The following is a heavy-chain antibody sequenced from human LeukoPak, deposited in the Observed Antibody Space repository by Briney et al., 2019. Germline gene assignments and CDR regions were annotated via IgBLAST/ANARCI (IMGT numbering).Heavy chain of an antibody. D-gene: IGHD5-18*01. Sequence: GGSLTLSCAASGFTFSSYWMSWVRQAPGKGLEWVANIKQDGSEKYYVDSVKGRFTISRDNAKNSLYLQMNSLRAEDTAVYYCARCARTAMVTHYYGMDVWGKGTTVTVSS. J-gene: IGHJ6*04. CDR2: IKQDGSEK. CDR1: GFTFSSYW. V-gene: IGHV3-7*03. CDR3: ARCARTAMVTHYYGMDV.